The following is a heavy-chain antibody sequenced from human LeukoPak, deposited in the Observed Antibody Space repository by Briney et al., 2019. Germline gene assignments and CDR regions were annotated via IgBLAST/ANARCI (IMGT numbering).Heavy chain of an antibody. J-gene: IGHJ4*02. CDR1: GFTFSSYS. Sequence: PGGSLRLSCAASGFTFSSYSMNWVRQAPGKGLEWVSSISSSSSYIYYADSVKGRFTISRDNAKNSLYLQMNSLRAEDTAVYYCAGQACSGGSCAHFDYWGQGTLVTVSS. D-gene: IGHD2-15*01. CDR3: AGQACSGGSCAHFDY. CDR2: ISSSSSYI. V-gene: IGHV3-21*01.